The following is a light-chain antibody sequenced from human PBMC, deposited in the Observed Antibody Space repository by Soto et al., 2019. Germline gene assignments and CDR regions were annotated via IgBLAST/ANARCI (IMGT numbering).Light chain of an antibody. J-gene: IGKJ4*01. Sequence: DIQMTQSPSSLSASVGDRVNITCRASQSIKKYLNWYQQKPGKAPKLLIYGASTLEGGVSSRFSGSGYGTEFTVTISSLQPEDFATYYCQQSYSTPLAFGEGTKVEI. CDR2: GAS. CDR3: QQSYSTPLA. V-gene: IGKV1-39*01. CDR1: QSIKKY.